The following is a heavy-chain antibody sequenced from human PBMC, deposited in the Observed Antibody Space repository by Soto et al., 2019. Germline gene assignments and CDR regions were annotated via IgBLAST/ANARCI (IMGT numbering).Heavy chain of an antibody. V-gene: IGHV6-1*01. J-gene: IGHJ6*02. CDR3: ARDNDTVVVPAAIGYGMDV. Sequence: SQTLSLTCAISGDSVSSNSAAWNWIRQSPSRGLEWLGRTYYRSKWYNDYAVSVKSRITINPDTSKNQFSLQLNSVTPEDTAVYYCARDNDTVVVPAAIGYGMDVWGQGTTVTVSS. CDR1: GDSVSSNSAA. D-gene: IGHD2-2*01. CDR2: TYYRSKWYN.